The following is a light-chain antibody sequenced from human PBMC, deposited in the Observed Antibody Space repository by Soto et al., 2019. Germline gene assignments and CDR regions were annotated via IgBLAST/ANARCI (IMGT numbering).Light chain of an antibody. Sequence: QSVLTQPPSASGTPGQRVTISCSGSSSNIGSNYVYWYQHLPGTAPKLLIYRNNQRPSGVPDRISGSKSGTSASLAISGLRSEDEADYYCAAWDDSLSAWVFGGGTKLTVL. CDR2: RNN. CDR3: AAWDDSLSAWV. V-gene: IGLV1-47*01. CDR1: SSNIGSNY. J-gene: IGLJ3*02.